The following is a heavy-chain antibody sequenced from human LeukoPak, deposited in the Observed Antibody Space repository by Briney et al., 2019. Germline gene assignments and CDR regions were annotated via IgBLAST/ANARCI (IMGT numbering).Heavy chain of an antibody. V-gene: IGHV1-69*05. J-gene: IGHJ4*02. CDR1: GGTFSSYA. Sequence: SVKVSCKASGGTFSSYAISWVRQAPGQGLEWMGRIIPIFGTANYAQKFQGRVTVTTDESTSTAYMELSSLRSEDTAVYYCARTRGYSYGQDYWGQGTLVTVSS. CDR2: IIPIFGTA. D-gene: IGHD5-18*01. CDR3: ARTRGYSYGQDY.